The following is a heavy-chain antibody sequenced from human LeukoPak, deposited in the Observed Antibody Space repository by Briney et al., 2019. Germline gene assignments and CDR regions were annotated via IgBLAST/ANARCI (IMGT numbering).Heavy chain of an antibody. V-gene: IGHV3-48*01. CDR2: ISSSSSTI. D-gene: IGHD5-12*01. J-gene: IGHJ3*01. Sequence: PGGSLRLSCAASGFTFSSYSMNWVRQAPGKGLEWVSYISSSSSTIYYADSVKGRFTISRDNAKNSLYLQMNSLRAEDTAVYYCARDYGEEWLRLQAYWGQGTVVTVPS. CDR3: ARDYGEEWLRLQAY. CDR1: GFTFSSYS.